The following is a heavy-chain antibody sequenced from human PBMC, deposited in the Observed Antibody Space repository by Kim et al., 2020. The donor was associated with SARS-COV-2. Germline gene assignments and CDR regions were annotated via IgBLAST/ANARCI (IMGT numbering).Heavy chain of an antibody. Sequence: SETLSLTCTVSGGSISSGSYYWSWIRQPAGKGLEWIGRIYTSGSTNYNPSLKSRVTISVDTSKNQFSLKLSSVTAADTAVYYCARSVVVPAAILTNWFDPWGQGTLVTVSS. CDR2: IYTSGST. CDR1: GGSISSGSYY. V-gene: IGHV4-61*02. J-gene: IGHJ5*02. CDR3: ARSVVVPAAILTNWFDP. D-gene: IGHD2-2*02.